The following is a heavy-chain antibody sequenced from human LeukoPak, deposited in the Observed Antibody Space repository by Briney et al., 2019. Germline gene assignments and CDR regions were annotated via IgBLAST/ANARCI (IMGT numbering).Heavy chain of an antibody. Sequence: SETLSLTCAVSAGSIINRNWWSWVRPPPGKGLEWIGQISPNGNTNYNPSLKSRVTISFDTSKNQLSLKLTSVTAADTAVYFCARHGTYDLAYCGQGTLVTVSS. CDR2: ISPNGNT. CDR1: AGSIINRNW. J-gene: IGHJ4*02. V-gene: IGHV4-4*02. D-gene: IGHD1-26*01. CDR3: ARHGTYDLAY.